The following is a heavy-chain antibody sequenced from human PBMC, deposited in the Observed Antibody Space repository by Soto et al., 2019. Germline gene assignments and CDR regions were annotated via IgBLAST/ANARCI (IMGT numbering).Heavy chain of an antibody. V-gene: IGHV4-59*08. CDR2: IYYSGST. CDR1: GGSISSYY. J-gene: IGHJ4*02. Sequence: SETLSLTCTVSGGSISSYYWSWIRQPPGKGLEWIGYIYYSGSTNYNPSLKSRVTISVDTSKNQFSLKLSSVTAADTAVYYCGRLGYCSGGSCHRGARQIDYWGQGTLVTVSS. D-gene: IGHD2-15*01. CDR3: GRLGYCSGGSCHRGARQIDY.